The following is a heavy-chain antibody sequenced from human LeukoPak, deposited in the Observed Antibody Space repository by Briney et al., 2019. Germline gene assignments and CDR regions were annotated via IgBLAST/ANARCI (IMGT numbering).Heavy chain of an antibody. J-gene: IGHJ4*02. D-gene: IGHD3-22*01. Sequence: PSETLSLTCSVSGGSSSSSSYYWGWIRQPPGKGLEWIGSIHDSGSTNYNPSLKSRVTISVDKSKNQFSLKLSSVTAADTAVYYCAREVLEYYDSSGYYYYFDYWGQGTLVTVSS. CDR2: IHDSGST. V-gene: IGHV4-39*07. CDR1: GGSSSSSSYY. CDR3: AREVLEYYDSSGYYYYFDY.